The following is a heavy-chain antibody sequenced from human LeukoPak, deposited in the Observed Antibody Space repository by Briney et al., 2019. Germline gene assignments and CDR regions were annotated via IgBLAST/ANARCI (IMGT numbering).Heavy chain of an antibody. CDR3: ARVVGATYFDY. J-gene: IGHJ4*02. Sequence: SETLSLTCTVSGGSISSHYWSWIRQPPGKGLEWIGYIYYSGSTNYNPSLKSRVTISVDTSKNQFSLKLSSVTAADTAVYYCARVVGATYFDYWAREPWSPSPQ. V-gene: IGHV4-59*11. CDR1: GGSISSHY. D-gene: IGHD1-26*01. CDR2: IYYSGST.